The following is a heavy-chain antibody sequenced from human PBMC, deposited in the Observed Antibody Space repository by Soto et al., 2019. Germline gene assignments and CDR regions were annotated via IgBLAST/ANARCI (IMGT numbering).Heavy chain of an antibody. CDR2: IYYSGST. D-gene: IGHD2-2*01. CDR3: ARSPRLGYCSSTSCYGGSNFDY. CDR1: GGSISSGGYY. V-gene: IGHV4-31*03. J-gene: IGHJ4*02. Sequence: SETLSLTCTVSGGSISSGGYYWSWIRQHPGKGLEWIGYIYYSGSTYYNPSLKSRVTISVDTSKNQFSLKLSSVTAADTAVYYCARSPRLGYCSSTSCYGGSNFDYWGQGTLVTVSS.